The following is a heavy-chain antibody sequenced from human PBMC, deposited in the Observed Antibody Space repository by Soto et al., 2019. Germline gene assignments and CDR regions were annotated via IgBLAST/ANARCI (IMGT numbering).Heavy chain of an antibody. J-gene: IGHJ6*02. CDR2: ISYDGSNK. V-gene: IGHV3-30-3*01. Sequence: GESLKISCAASGFTFSSYAMHWVRQAPGKGLEWVAVISYDGSNKYYADSVKGRFTISRDNSKNTLYLQMNSLRAEDTAVYYCARDFRGGLVGMDVWGQGTTVTVSS. CDR1: GFTFSSYA. CDR3: ARDFRGGLVGMDV. D-gene: IGHD3-16*01.